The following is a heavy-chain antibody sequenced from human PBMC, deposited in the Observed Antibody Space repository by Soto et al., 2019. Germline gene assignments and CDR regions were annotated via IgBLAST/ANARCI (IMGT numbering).Heavy chain of an antibody. V-gene: IGHV4-59*01. CDR2: IYYSGST. CDR3: ARSRNFDYVSY. J-gene: IGHJ4*02. D-gene: IGHD3-16*01. CDR1: GGSISSFY. Sequence: SETLSLTCTVSGGSISSFYWSWIRQSPGKGLEFIGYIYYSGSTTYNPSLKNRVTISVDTSSQFSLRLTSVTAADTAVYYCARSRNFDYVSYWGPGTLVTVSS.